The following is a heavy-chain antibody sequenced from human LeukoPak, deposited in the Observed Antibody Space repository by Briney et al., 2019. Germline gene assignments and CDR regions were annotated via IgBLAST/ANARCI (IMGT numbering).Heavy chain of an antibody. CDR1: GGSISSSSYY. V-gene: IGHV4-39*07. Sequence: SETLSLTCTVSGGSISSSSYYWGWIRQPPGKGLEWIGSIYYSGSTYYNPSLKSRVTISVDTSKNQFSLKLSSVTAADTAVYYCARTQNLGWNYVFNYYYYMDVWCKGTTVTVSS. D-gene: IGHD1-7*01. J-gene: IGHJ6*03. CDR2: IYYSGST. CDR3: ARTQNLGWNYVFNYYYYMDV.